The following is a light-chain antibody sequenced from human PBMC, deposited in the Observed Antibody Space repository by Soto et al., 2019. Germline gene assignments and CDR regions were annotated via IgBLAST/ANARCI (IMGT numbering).Light chain of an antibody. CDR1: QSINSW. V-gene: IGKV1-5*01. Sequence: DIQMTQSPSTLSASVGDRVTITCRASQSINSWLAWYQQKPGKAPNLLIYDASSLESGVPSRFRGSGSGTEFTLTISSLQPDDFATYYCQQYNSRYTFGQGTKLEIK. CDR3: QQYNSRYT. CDR2: DAS. J-gene: IGKJ2*01.